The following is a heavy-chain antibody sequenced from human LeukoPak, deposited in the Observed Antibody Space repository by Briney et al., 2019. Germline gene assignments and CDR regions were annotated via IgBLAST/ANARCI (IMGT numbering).Heavy chain of an antibody. CDR3: ARVSFCPRCHFDY. CDR2: FSPDGSSA. D-gene: IGHD2/OR15-2a*01. J-gene: IGHJ4*02. Sequence: GGPLRHSRSPSGFIFSSHRMHYVRQAPGKSLVWCARFSPDGSSALYAGSVRGRFTISRDNAENTLYLQLNSPRAEDTAVYYCARVSFCPRCHFDYWGQGTLVTVSS. CDR1: GFIFSSHR. V-gene: IGHV3-74*03.